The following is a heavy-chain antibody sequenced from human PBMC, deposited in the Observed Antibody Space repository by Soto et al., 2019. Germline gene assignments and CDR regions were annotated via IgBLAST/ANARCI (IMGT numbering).Heavy chain of an antibody. Sequence: QVQLVQSGAEVKRPGSSVKVSCTASGGTLSTYPIHWVRQAPGQGLEWMGGIVPMFGTANLAQKFQGRVTLTADKSTSAVYMELSSLRSEDTAVYYCAREGASIVGATGAFEIWGQGTVVSVSS. CDR3: AREGASIVGATGAFEI. CDR1: GGTLSTYP. CDR2: IVPMFGTA. V-gene: IGHV1-69*06. J-gene: IGHJ3*02. D-gene: IGHD1-26*01.